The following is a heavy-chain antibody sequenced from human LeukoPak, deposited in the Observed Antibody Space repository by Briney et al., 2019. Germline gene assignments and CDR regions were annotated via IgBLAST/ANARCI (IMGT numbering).Heavy chain of an antibody. CDR3: ATDPGEGSSY. CDR2: FDPEDGET. CDR1: GYTFTSYY. Sequence: ASVKVSCKASGYTFTSYYMHWVRQAPGKGLEWMGGFDPEDGETIYAQKFQGRVTMTEDTSTDTAYMELSSLRSEDTAVYYCATDPGEGSSYWGQGTLVTVSS. D-gene: IGHD6-13*01. V-gene: IGHV1-24*01. J-gene: IGHJ4*02.